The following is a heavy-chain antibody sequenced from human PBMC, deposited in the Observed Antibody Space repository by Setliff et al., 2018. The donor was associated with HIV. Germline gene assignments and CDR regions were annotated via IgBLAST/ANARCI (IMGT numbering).Heavy chain of an antibody. CDR1: GDSIHSDNYY. Sequence: LSLTCTVSGDSIHSDNYYWSWIRQPAGKGLEWIGRIYTSGTTTYNPSLKTRVTFSVDTSKNQFSLRLSSVTAADTAVYYCARGTLWSSGYYLYWYLDLWGRGTLVTVSS. V-gene: IGHV4-61*02. CDR3: ARGTLWSSGYYLYWYLDL. D-gene: IGHD3-22*01. J-gene: IGHJ2*01. CDR2: IYTSGTT.